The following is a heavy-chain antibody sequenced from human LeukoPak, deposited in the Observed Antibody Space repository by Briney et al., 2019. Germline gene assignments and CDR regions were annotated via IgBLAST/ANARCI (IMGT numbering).Heavy chain of an antibody. Sequence: GGSLRLSCAASGFTFSNYNMNWVRQAPGKGLEWVSSISSSSSYIYYADSVKGRSTISRDNAKSSLFLEMNSLRDEDTAMYYCARLSGSEANWGQGTLVTVSS. J-gene: IGHJ4*02. V-gene: IGHV3-21*01. CDR2: ISSSSSYI. CDR1: GFTFSNYN. CDR3: ARLSGSEAN. D-gene: IGHD3-16*02.